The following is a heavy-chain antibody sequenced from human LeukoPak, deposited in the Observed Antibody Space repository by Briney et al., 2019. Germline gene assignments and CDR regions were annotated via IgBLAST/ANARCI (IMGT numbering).Heavy chain of an antibody. Sequence: GGSLRLSCAASGFTFSSYAMSWDRQAPGKGLEWVSAISGSGGSTYYADSVKGRFTLSRDNSKNTLYLQMNSLRAEDTAVYYCAKDLSWVVVPAAMDYWGQGTLVTVSS. CDR1: GFTFSSYA. CDR2: ISGSGGST. J-gene: IGHJ4*02. D-gene: IGHD2-2*01. V-gene: IGHV3-23*01. CDR3: AKDLSWVVVPAAMDY.